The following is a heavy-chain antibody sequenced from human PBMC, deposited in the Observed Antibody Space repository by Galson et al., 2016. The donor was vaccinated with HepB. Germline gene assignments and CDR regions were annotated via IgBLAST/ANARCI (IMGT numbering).Heavy chain of an antibody. J-gene: IGHJ6*03. V-gene: IGHV3-30-3*01. CDR1: GFIFSSYT. Sequence: SLRLSCAASGFIFSSYTLYWVRQAPGKGLEWMSLISFDGNKKFYADSVKGRFTISRDNSRNTLYLQMDSLRAEDTAVYYCAKFYFSSTNLVSYYYYMDVWGEGTTVIVSS. CDR3: AKFYFSSTNLVSYYYYMDV. CDR2: ISFDGNKK. D-gene: IGHD2-2*01.